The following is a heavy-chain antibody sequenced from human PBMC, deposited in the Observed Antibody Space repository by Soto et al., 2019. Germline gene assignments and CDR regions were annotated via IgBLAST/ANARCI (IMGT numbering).Heavy chain of an antibody. Sequence: SETLSLTCAVYGGSFSGYYWSWIRQPPGKGLEWIGEINHSGSTNYNPSLKSRVTISVDTSKNQFSLKLSSVTAADTAVYYCARVNGRITIFGVVILRLNWFDPWGQGTLVTVSS. V-gene: IGHV4-34*01. D-gene: IGHD3-3*01. CDR3: ARVNGRITIFGVVILRLNWFDP. J-gene: IGHJ5*02. CDR2: INHSGST. CDR1: GGSFSGYY.